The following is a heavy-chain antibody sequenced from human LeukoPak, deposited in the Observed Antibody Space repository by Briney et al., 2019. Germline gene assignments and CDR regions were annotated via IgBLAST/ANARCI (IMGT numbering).Heavy chain of an antibody. D-gene: IGHD2-21*01. CDR1: GFTFSSYW. CDR2: LSTDGSST. CDR3: ARVPCDGFTCKYPFDY. J-gene: IGHJ4*02. Sequence: GGSLRLSCAASGFTFSSYWMHWVRQAPGQGLVWLSRLSTDGSSTDYADSVKGRFTISRDNAKNTLYLQMNSLRVEDTAVYYCARVPCDGFTCKYPFDYWGQGTLVTVSS. V-gene: IGHV3-74*01.